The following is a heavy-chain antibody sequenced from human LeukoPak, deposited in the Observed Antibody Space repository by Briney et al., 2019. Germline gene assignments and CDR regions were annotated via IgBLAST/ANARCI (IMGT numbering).Heavy chain of an antibody. CDR3: ATRLG. V-gene: IGHV3-7*01. CDR2: IKEDGSEK. Sequence: GGSLRLSCAASGFTFRNYWMSWVRQAPGKGLEWVANIKEDGSEKNYVDSVKGRFTISRDNAENSLFLQMNSLRVDDTAVYYCATRLGWGQGTLVTVSS. CDR1: GFTFRNYW. J-gene: IGHJ4*02.